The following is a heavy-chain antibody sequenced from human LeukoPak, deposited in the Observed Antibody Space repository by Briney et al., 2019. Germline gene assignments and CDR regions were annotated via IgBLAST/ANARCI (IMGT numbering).Heavy chain of an antibody. Sequence: PSETLSLTCAVSNYSITSGYFWGWIRQPPGKGLEWITSIYHSGTTYYNPSLRNRVTLFVDTSKNQFSLKLTSLTAADTAVYYCARDGVFHDSDGYSFDYWGQGTLVTVSS. J-gene: IGHJ4*02. V-gene: IGHV4-38-2*02. CDR3: ARDGVFHDSDGYSFDY. CDR1: NYSITSGYF. CDR2: IYHSGTT. D-gene: IGHD3-22*01.